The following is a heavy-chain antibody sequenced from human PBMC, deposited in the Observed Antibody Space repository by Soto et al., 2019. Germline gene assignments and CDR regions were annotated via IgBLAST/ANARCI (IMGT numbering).Heavy chain of an antibody. V-gene: IGHV3-30*18. CDR1: GFTFSSYG. CDR2: ISYDGSNK. Sequence: QVQLVESGGGVVQPGRSLRLSCAASGFTFSSYGMHWVRQAPGKGLEWVAVISYDGSNKYYADSVKGRFTISRDNSKNTLYLKMKTWRAGNTVVYYCAKWGSGGFSFDSWGQETRVTAS. J-gene: IGHJ4*02. CDR3: AKWGSGGFSFDS. D-gene: IGHD2-15*01.